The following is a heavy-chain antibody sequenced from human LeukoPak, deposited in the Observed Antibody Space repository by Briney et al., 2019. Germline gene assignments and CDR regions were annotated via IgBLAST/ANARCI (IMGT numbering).Heavy chain of an antibody. J-gene: IGHJ4*02. V-gene: IGHV1-3*01. D-gene: IGHD3-3*01. Sequence: KFQGRVTITRDTSASTAYMELSSLRSEDTAVYYCARGFFEGYTLDYWGQGTLVTVSS. CDR3: ARGFFEGYTLDY.